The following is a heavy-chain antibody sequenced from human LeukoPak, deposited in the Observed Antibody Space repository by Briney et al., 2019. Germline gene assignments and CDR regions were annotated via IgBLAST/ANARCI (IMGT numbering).Heavy chain of an antibody. Sequence: SETLSLTCAVYGGSFSGYYWSWIRQPPGKGLEWIGEINHSGSTNCNPSLKSRVTISVDTSKNQFSLKLSSVTAADTAVYYCARRGYSYGHVFDYWGQGTLVTVSS. J-gene: IGHJ4*02. CDR3: ARRGYSYGHVFDY. CDR1: GGSFSGYY. D-gene: IGHD5-18*01. CDR2: INHSGST. V-gene: IGHV4-34*01.